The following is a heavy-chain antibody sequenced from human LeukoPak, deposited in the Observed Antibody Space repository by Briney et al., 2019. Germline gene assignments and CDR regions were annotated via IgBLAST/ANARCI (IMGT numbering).Heavy chain of an antibody. V-gene: IGHV3-48*02. CDR2: INSDTNIT. CDR1: GFTFSNTW. J-gene: IGHJ5*02. Sequence: GGSLRLSCLASGFTFSNTWMNWVRQAPGKGLEWVSHINSDTNITPYTASVSGRFTISRDNANNSLYLHVNSLRDEDTAVYYCVRDHDWSFDLWGQGALVTVSS. D-gene: IGHD1-1*01. CDR3: VRDHDWSFDL.